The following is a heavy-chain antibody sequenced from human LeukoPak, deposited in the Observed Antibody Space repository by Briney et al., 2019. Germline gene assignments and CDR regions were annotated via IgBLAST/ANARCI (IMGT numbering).Heavy chain of an antibody. Sequence: SETLSLTGTVSGGSISSSTYYWDWIRQPPGKGLEWIGSISYSGSTYYNPSLKSRVTISVDTSKNQFSLNLSSVTAADTAVYYCALTFYYGSGSGDNWFDPWGQGTLVTVSS. D-gene: IGHD3-10*01. CDR2: ISYSGST. J-gene: IGHJ5*02. V-gene: IGHV4-39*01. CDR1: GGSISSSTYY. CDR3: ALTFYYGSGSGDNWFDP.